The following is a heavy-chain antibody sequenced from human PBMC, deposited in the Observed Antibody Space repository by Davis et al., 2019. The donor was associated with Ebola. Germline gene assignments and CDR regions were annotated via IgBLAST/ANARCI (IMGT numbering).Heavy chain of an antibody. CDR3: ARLGYSYGPFDY. CDR2: IYYSGIT. CDR1: GGSIISSSSY. J-gene: IGHJ4*02. Sequence: MPSETLSLTCTVSGGSIISSSSYWGWIRQPPRKGLEWIGSIYYSGITYYNPSLKSRVTISVDTSKNQFSLKLRSVTAADTAVYYCARLGYSYGPFDYWGQGTLVTVSS. V-gene: IGHV4-39*01. D-gene: IGHD5-18*01.